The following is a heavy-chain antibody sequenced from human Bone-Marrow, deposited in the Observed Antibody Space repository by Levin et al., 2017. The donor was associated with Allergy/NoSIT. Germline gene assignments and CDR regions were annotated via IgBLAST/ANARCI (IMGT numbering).Heavy chain of an antibody. J-gene: IGHJ4*02. D-gene: IGHD6-19*01. V-gene: IGHV1-2*02. Sequence: GESLKISCKGSGYTFTDYYIHWVRQAPGQGLEWMAWINTDTGATRFAEKFQARVTMTRDTSISTAYMELSSLSPDDTAIYFCARGLVAATFEDWGQGTLVTVSS. CDR3: ARGLVAATFED. CDR1: GYTFTDYY. CDR2: INTDTGAT.